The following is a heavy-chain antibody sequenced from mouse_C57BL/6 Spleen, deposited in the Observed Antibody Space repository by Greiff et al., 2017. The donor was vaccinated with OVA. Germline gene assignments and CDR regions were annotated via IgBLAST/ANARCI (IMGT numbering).Heavy chain of an antibody. V-gene: IGHV1-69*01. D-gene: IGHD2-2*01. J-gene: IGHJ4*01. CDR3: ARSGSDGYPVYAMDY. CDR1: GYTFTSYW. CDR2: IDPSDSYT. Sequence: VQLQQPGAELVMPGASVKLSCKASGYTFTSYWMHWVKQRPGQGLEWIGEIDPSDSYTNYNQKFKGKSTLTVDKSSSTAYMQLSSLTSEDSAVYDCARSGSDGYPVYAMDYWGQGTSVTVSS.